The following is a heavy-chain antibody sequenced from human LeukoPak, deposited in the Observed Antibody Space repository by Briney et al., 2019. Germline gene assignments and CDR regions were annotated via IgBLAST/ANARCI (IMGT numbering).Heavy chain of an antibody. CDR1: GFTFSSYT. V-gene: IGHV3-23*01. Sequence: GALRFSCAASGFTFSSYTMSWVRQAPGKGLEWVSAISGSGGSTYYADSVKGRFTISRDNSKNTLYLQMNSLRAEDTAVYYCANSVGIAAAGTRPVDYWGQGTLVTVSS. J-gene: IGHJ4*02. CDR2: ISGSGGST. D-gene: IGHD6-13*01. CDR3: ANSVGIAAAGTRPVDY.